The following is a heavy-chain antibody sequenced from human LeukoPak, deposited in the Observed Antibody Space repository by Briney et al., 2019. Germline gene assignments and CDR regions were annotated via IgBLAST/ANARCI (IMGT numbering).Heavy chain of an antibody. CDR2: INTDGSSA. D-gene: IGHD5-24*01. CDR3: TRQMPAIRYFDF. Sequence: GGSLRLSCAASGFTFSSYWMHWVRQAPGQGLVWVSLINTDGSSATYADSVKGRFTISRDNARNTLYLQMISLRAEDTAVYYCTRQMPAIRYFDFWGQGTLVTVSS. V-gene: IGHV3-74*01. J-gene: IGHJ4*02. CDR1: GFTFSSYW.